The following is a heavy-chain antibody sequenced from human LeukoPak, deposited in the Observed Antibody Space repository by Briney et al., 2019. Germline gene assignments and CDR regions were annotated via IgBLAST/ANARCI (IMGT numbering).Heavy chain of an antibody. CDR2: INHSGST. J-gene: IGHJ5*02. CDR3: ASHEIWSGYWFFDP. V-gene: IGHV4-34*01. Sequence: PSETLSLTCAVYGGSFSGYYWSWIRQPPGKGREGIGEINHSGSTNYNPSLKSRGTISVDTSKHQFSLKLSSVTAAHTAVYYCASHEIWSGYWFFDPWGQGTLVTASS. CDR1: GGSFSGYY. D-gene: IGHD3-3*01.